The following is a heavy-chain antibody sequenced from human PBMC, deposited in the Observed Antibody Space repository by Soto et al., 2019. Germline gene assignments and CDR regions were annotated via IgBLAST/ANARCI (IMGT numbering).Heavy chain of an antibody. CDR3: AKHLADYNSGSFRWLDP. V-gene: IGHV3-23*01. D-gene: IGHD5-18*01. Sequence: GGSLRLSCAASGFSFSSYSMSWVRQAPGKGLEWVSSISGSGTNTYYPDSVKGRFSISRDNSRNTLFLQMNSLRAEDSAVYYCAKHLADYNSGSFRWLDPWGQGTLVTVSS. CDR1: GFSFSSYS. J-gene: IGHJ5*02. CDR2: ISGSGTNT.